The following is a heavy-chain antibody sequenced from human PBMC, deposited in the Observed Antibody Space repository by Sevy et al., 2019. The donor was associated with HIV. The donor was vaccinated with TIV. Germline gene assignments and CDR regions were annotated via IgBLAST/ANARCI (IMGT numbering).Heavy chain of an antibody. CDR3: ARDIRRAYYFDY. Sequence: VSVKVSCKASGYTFTGYYMHWVRQAPGQGLEWMGWINPNSGGTNYAQKFQGRVTMTRDTSISTAYMELSRLRSDDTAVYYCARDIRRAYYFDYWGQGTLVTVSS. CDR2: INPNSGGT. V-gene: IGHV1-2*02. D-gene: IGHD3-3*02. J-gene: IGHJ4*02. CDR1: GYTFTGYY.